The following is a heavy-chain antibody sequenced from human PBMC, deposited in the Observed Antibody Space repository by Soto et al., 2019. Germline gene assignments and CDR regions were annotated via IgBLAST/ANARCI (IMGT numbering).Heavy chain of an antibody. V-gene: IGHV1-69*01. J-gene: IGHJ6*02. CDR2: IIPIFGTA. D-gene: IGHD3-22*01. CDR3: ASQVTYYYDSSPLGHYYYGMDV. Sequence: QVQLVQSGAEVKKPGSSVKVSCKASGGTFSSYAISWVRQAPGQGLEWMGGIIPIFGTANYAQKFQGRVTITADESTSTAYMELSSLRSEETAVYYCASQVTYYYDSSPLGHYYYGMDVWGQGTTVTVSS. CDR1: GGTFSSYA.